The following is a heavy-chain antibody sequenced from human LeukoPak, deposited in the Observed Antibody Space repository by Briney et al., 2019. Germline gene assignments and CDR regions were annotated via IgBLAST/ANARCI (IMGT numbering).Heavy chain of an antibody. Sequence: ASVTVSCKASGYTFASYGISWVRQAPGQGLEWLGWISAYNGNTNYAQKLQGRVTMTTDTSTSTAYMELRSLRSDDPAVYYCARGYYDFWRGVAAVAPSFDYWRQGTLVTVSS. CDR1: GYTFASYG. J-gene: IGHJ4*02. CDR3: ARGYYDFWRGVAAVAPSFDY. V-gene: IGHV1-18*01. D-gene: IGHD3-3*01. CDR2: ISAYNGNT.